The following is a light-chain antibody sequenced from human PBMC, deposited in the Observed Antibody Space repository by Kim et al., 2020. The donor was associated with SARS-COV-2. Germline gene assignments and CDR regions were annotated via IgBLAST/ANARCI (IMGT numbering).Light chain of an antibody. J-gene: IGKJ4*01. CDR1: QSVSSN. CDR2: GAS. CDR3: QQYNNWST. Sequence: EIVMTQSPATLSVSPGERATLSCRASQSVSSNLVWYQQKPGQAPRLLIYGASTRASCIPARFSGSGSGTDFTLTISSLQSEDFAVYYCQQYNNWSTFGGGTKVEI. V-gene: IGKV3-15*01.